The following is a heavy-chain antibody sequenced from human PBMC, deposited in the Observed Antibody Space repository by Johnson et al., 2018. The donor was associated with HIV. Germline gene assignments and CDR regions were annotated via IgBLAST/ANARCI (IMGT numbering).Heavy chain of an antibody. CDR2: IYSGGRT. D-gene: IGHD3-22*01. Sequence: VQLVESGGGVVRPGGSLRLSCAASGFTFSNAWMSWVRQAPGKGLEWVSVIYSGGRTYYADSVKGRFTISRDNSKNTLYLQMNSLRAEDTAVYYCARGSYYDSSGDAFDIWGQGTMVTVSS. CDR1: GFTFSNAW. J-gene: IGHJ3*02. CDR3: ARGSYYDSSGDAFDI. V-gene: IGHV3-66*02.